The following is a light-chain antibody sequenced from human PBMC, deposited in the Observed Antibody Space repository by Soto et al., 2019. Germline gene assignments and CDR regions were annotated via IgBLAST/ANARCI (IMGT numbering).Light chain of an antibody. V-gene: IGLV2-14*01. CDR2: DVS. Sequence: QSALTQPAAVSGSPGQSIAISCTGTSSDVGTYNSVSWYQQYPGKAPKLMIHDVSNRPSGVSDRFSGSKSGNTASLTISGLQSEDEADYYCSSYISSSSYVLGSGTKVTVL. J-gene: IGLJ1*01. CDR1: SSDVGTYNS. CDR3: SSYISSSSYV.